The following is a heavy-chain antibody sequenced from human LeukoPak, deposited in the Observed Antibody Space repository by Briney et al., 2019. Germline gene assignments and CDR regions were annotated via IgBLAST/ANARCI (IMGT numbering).Heavy chain of an antibody. D-gene: IGHD2-2*01. CDR3: ARVMGRYCSSTSCYVDY. CDR1: GFTFSTYD. CDR2: ISGSGGST. Sequence: AGGSLRLSCAASGFTFSTYDMSWVRQAPGKGLEWVSAISGSGGSTFYADSVKGRFTISRDNSKNTLYLQMNSLRAEDTAVYYCARVMGRYCSSTSCYVDYWGQGTLVTVSS. V-gene: IGHV3-23*01. J-gene: IGHJ4*02.